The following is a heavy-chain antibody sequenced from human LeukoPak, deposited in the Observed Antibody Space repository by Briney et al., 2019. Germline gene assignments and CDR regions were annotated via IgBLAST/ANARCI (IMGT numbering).Heavy chain of an antibody. CDR3: ARDTPHDSSGYYY. CDR1: GFTFSSYG. J-gene: IGHJ4*02. Sequence: GRSLRLSCAASGFTFSSYGMHWVRQAPGKGLEWVAVIWYDGSNKYYADSVKGRFTISRDNSKNTLYLQMDSLRAEDTAVYYCARDTPHDSSGYYYFGQGTLVTVSS. V-gene: IGHV3-33*01. D-gene: IGHD3-22*01. CDR2: IWYDGSNK.